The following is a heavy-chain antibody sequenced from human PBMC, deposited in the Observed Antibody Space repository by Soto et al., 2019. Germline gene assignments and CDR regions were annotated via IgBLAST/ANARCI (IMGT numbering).Heavy chain of an antibody. Sequence: EVQLVQSGAEVKKPGESLRISCKGSGYSFTSYWISWVRQMTGKGVEWMGKIDPSDSYTNSSPSFQGNVTISADKSISTAYLQWSSLKASDTSMYYFASFIAIGNDYWGQGTLVTVSS. CDR2: IDPSDSYT. J-gene: IGHJ4*02. D-gene: IGHD6-13*01. CDR3: ASFIAIGNDY. V-gene: IGHV5-10-1*03. CDR1: GYSFTSYW.